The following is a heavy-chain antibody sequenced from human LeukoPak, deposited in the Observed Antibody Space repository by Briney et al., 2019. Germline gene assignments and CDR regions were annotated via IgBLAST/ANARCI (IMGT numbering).Heavy chain of an antibody. CDR1: GFTFNSYN. Sequence: GGSLRLSCGASGFTFNSYNMNWVRQAPGKGLEWVSYISSSSSIIYYTDSVKGRFTISRDNAKKSLYLQMNSLRAEDTAMYFCAGDDSSGYFFDFWGQGTLVTVSS. V-gene: IGHV3-48*01. J-gene: IGHJ4*02. CDR2: ISSSSSII. D-gene: IGHD3-22*01. CDR3: AGDDSSGYFFDF.